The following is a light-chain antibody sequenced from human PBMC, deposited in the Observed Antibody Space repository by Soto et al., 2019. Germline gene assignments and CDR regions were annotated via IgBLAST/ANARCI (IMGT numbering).Light chain of an antibody. J-gene: IGLJ1*01. CDR3: TSYAGTNNPMYV. CDR2: EVY. CDR1: SSDVGGYNY. V-gene: IGLV2-8*01. Sequence: QSVLTQPPSASVSPGQSVTISCTGTSSDVGGYNYVSWYQQHPGKAPKLMIYEVYKRPSGVPDRFSGSKSGNTASLTVSGLQAEDEADYYCTSYAGTNNPMYVFGTGTKVTVL.